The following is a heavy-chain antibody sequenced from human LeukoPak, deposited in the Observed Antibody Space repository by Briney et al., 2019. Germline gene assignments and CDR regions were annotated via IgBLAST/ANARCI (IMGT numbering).Heavy chain of an antibody. CDR1: GFALSSHW. V-gene: IGHV3-7*03. CDR2: VNRDGSET. Sequence: GGSLRLSCAASGFALSSHWMTWVRQVPGRGPEWVANVNRDGSETYYLDSVKGRFTISKDNAKNSLYLQMNGLRAEDTALYHCARNNGMDVWGQGATVIVSS. J-gene: IGHJ6*02. CDR3: ARNNGMDV.